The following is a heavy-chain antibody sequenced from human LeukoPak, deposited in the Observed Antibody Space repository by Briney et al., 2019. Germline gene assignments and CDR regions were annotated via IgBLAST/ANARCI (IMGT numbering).Heavy chain of an antibody. Sequence: GGTLRLSCAASGFTFSSYAMNWVRQAPGKGLEWVSRINSDGSSTRYADSVKGRFTISRDDAKNTLCLQMNSLRAEDTAVYYCARTRPGDTALGTGWFDPWGQGTLVTVSS. CDR3: ARTRPGDTALGTGWFDP. V-gene: IGHV3-74*01. CDR2: INSDGSST. D-gene: IGHD5-18*01. J-gene: IGHJ5*02. CDR1: GFTFSSYA.